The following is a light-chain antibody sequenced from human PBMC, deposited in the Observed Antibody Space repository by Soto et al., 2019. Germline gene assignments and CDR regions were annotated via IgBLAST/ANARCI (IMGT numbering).Light chain of an antibody. Sequence: DIQMTQSPSTLSGSVGDRVTITCRASQTISCWLAWYQQKPGKAPKLLIYKASTLKSGVPSRFSGSVSGTEFTRTVSSLQPDDFGTYYCQRYNSYSEAFGQGTKVEL. V-gene: IGKV1-5*03. CDR2: KAS. J-gene: IGKJ1*01. CDR1: QTISCW. CDR3: QRYNSYSEA.